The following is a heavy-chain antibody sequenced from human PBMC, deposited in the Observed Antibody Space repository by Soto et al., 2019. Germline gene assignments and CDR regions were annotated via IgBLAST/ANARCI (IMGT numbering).Heavy chain of an antibody. CDR2: IIPILGIA. CDR3: ARDQDYDILTGYPDAFDI. Sequence: KVSCKASGGTFSSYTISWVRQAPGQGLEWMGRIIPILGIANYAQKFQGRVTITADKSTSTAYMELSSLRSEDTAVYYCARDQDYDILTGYPDAFDIWGQGTMVTVSS. V-gene: IGHV1-69*04. J-gene: IGHJ3*02. D-gene: IGHD3-9*01. CDR1: GGTFSSYT.